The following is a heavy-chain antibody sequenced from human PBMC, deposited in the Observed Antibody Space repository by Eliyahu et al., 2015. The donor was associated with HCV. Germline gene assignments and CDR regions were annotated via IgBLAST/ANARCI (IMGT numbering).Heavy chain of an antibody. CDR2: ISSSGSTI. Sequence: QVQLVESGGGLVKPGGSLRLSCAASXFTFXDSTLXWXRQXPGKGLEWVSYISSSGSTIYYADSVKGRFTISRDNAKNSLYLQMNSLRAEDTAVYYCARAKTIFGVVDAFDIWGQGTMVTVSS. CDR3: ARAKTIFGVVDAFDI. D-gene: IGHD3-3*01. J-gene: IGHJ3*02. CDR1: XFTFXDST. V-gene: IGHV3-11*01.